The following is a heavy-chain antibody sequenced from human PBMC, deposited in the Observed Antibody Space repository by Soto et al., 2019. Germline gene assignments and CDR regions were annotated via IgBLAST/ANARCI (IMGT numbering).Heavy chain of an antibody. J-gene: IGHJ4*02. V-gene: IGHV6-1*01. Sequence: SQTLSLTCAISGDSVSSNSAALNWIRQSPSRGLEWLGRTYYRSKWYNDYAVSVKSRVTISVDTSKNQFSLKLSSVTAADTAVYYCARHGGSTILTPRPLYYFDYWGQGTLVTVSS. D-gene: IGHD3-3*01. CDR3: ARHGGSTILTPRPLYYFDY. CDR1: GDSVSSNSAA. CDR2: TYYRSKWYN.